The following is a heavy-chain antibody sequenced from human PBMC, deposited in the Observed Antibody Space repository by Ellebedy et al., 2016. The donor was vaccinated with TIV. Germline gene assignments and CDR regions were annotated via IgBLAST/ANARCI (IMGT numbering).Heavy chain of an antibody. J-gene: IGHJ3*02. Sequence: GESLKIPXAASGFTFSSYAMSWVRQAPGKGLEWVSAISGSGGSTYYADSVKGRFTISRDNSKNTLYLQMNSLRAEDTAVYYCAKDQHIVVVTAILDAFDIWGQGTMVTVSS. CDR1: GFTFSSYA. CDR2: ISGSGGST. CDR3: AKDQHIVVVTAILDAFDI. D-gene: IGHD2-21*02. V-gene: IGHV3-23*01.